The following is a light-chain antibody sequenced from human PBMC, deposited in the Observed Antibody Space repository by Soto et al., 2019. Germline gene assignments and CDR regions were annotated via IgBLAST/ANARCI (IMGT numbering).Light chain of an antibody. V-gene: IGKV3-15*01. J-gene: IGKJ1*01. CDR1: QSVSSN. CDR2: GAS. CDR3: QQYNNWPPGT. Sequence: EIVMTQSPATLSVSPGERPTLSCRASQSVSSNLAWYQQKPGQAPRLLIYGASTRATGIPARFSGSGSGTEFTLTISSLQSEDLAVYYCQQYNNWPPGTFGQGTKVEIK.